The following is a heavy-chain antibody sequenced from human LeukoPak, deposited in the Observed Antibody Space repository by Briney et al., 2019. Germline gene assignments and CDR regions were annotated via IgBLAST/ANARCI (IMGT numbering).Heavy chain of an antibody. CDR2: IKQDGSEK. D-gene: IGHD3-3*01. CDR3: ARVIFGVVIIPYFDS. Sequence: PGKFLRLSCAASGFTFSAYWMSWVRQAPGKGLEWVANIKQDGSEKFYVDSVKGRFTISRDNAKNSLYLQMNSLRGEDTAVYYCARVIFGVVIIPYFDSWGQGILVTVSS. V-gene: IGHV3-7*01. CDR1: GFTFSAYW. J-gene: IGHJ4*02.